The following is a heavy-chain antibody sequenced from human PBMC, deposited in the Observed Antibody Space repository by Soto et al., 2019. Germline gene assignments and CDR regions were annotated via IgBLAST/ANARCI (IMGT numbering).Heavy chain of an antibody. V-gene: IGHV3-7*05. CDR2: IKQDGSEK. J-gene: IGHJ4*02. CDR1: GFTFSSYW. D-gene: IGHD2-15*01. Sequence: GGSLRLSCAASGFTFSSYWMSWVRQAPGKGLEWVANIKQDGSEKYYVDSVKGRFSISRDIANYSLYLQMNSLRAGDTAVYFCVRGGGTFDYWGQGTLVTVSS. CDR3: VRGGGTFDY.